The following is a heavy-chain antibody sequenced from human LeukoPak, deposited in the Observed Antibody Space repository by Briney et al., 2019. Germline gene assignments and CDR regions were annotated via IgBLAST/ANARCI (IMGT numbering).Heavy chain of an antibody. D-gene: IGHD2-2*01. CDR3: ARISIGYCSSTSCPYFDY. CDR2: IYPGDSDT. Sequence: GESLKISCKGSGYSFTSYWIGWVRHMPGKGLEWMGIIYPGDSDTRYSPSFQGQVSMSAGKSISTAYLQWSSLKASDTAMYYCARISIGYCSSTSCPYFDYWGQGTLVTVSS. V-gene: IGHV5-51*01. CDR1: GYSFTSYW. J-gene: IGHJ4*02.